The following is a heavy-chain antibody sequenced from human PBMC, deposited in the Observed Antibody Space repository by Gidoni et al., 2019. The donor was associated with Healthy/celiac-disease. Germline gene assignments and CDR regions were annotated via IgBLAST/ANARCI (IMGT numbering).Heavy chain of an antibody. Sequence: EVQLVESGGGLVQPGGSLRLSCAASGFTFSSYWRSWVRQAPGKGLEWVANIKQEGSEKYYVDSVKGRFTISRDNAKNSLYLQMNSLRAEDTAVYYCARDRPYSNDAFDIWGQGTMVTVSS. D-gene: IGHD5-18*01. CDR3: ARDRPYSNDAFDI. CDR2: IKQEGSEK. V-gene: IGHV3-7*01. J-gene: IGHJ3*02. CDR1: GFTFSSYW.